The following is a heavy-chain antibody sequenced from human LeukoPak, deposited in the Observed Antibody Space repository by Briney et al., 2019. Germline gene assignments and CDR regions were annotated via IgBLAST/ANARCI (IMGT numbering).Heavy chain of an antibody. CDR3: ARDGIDY. CDR1: GFNFNNYW. Sequence: GGSLRLSCAASGFNFNNYWMSWVRQAPGKGLEWVANTNQDGGGRYYVDSVKGRFTVSGDNAKNSLYLQMNSLRAEDTAVYYCARDGIDYWGQGTLVTVSS. J-gene: IGHJ4*02. CDR2: TNQDGGGR. V-gene: IGHV3-7*01.